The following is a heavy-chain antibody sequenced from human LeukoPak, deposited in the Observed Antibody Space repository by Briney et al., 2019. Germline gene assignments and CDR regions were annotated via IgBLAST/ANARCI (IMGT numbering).Heavy chain of an antibody. J-gene: IGHJ4*02. CDR2: INPNSGGT. D-gene: IGHD5-24*01. CDR1: GYTFTGYY. Sequence: GASVKVSCKASGYTFTGYYMHWVRQAPGQGLERMGWINPNSGGTNYAQKFQGRVTMTRDTSISTAYMELSRLRSDDTAVYYCARVKMATINCFDYWGQGTLVAVSS. V-gene: IGHV1-2*02. CDR3: ARVKMATINCFDY.